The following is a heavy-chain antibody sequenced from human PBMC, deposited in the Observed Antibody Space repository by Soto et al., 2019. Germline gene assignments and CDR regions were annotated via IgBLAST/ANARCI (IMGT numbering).Heavy chain of an antibody. CDR2: INPRSGGNT. D-gene: IGHD6-19*01. CDR1: GYTLTTNY. J-gene: IGHJ4*02. V-gene: IGHV1-46*03. Sequence: QVQLMQSGSEVKKPGASVKVSCRASGYTLTTNYMHWVRQAPGQGPEWVAMINPRSGGNTNYAQKFKGRVAVTSDTSTTVYLELNNLSSDDPAVYYCARGEVTSSGWLFDFWGQGTLVTVSS. CDR3: ARGEVTSSGWLFDF.